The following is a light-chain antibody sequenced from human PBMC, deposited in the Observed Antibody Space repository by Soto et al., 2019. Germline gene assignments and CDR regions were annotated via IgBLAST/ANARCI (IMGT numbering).Light chain of an antibody. Sequence: EIVLTQSPGTLSLSPGERASLSCRDSQSVSSSYLAWYQQKPGQAPRLLIYGASSRATGIPDRFSGSGSGTDFTLTISRLEPEDFAVYYCQQYGSSPLTFGQGTKVEIK. CDR2: GAS. CDR3: QQYGSSPLT. CDR1: QSVSSSY. J-gene: IGKJ1*01. V-gene: IGKV3-20*01.